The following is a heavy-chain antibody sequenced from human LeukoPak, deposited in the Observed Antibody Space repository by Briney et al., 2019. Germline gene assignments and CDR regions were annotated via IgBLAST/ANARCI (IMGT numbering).Heavy chain of an antibody. CDR1: GFTFSSYG. V-gene: IGHV3-30*18. CDR3: AKDYVDIVATTYYYYYYMDV. Sequence: QPGGSLRLSCAASGFTFSSYGMHWVRQAPGKGLEWVAVISYDGSNKYYADSVKGRFTISRDNSKNTLYLQMNSLRAEDTAVYYCAKDYVDIVATTYYYYYYMDVWGKGTTVTVSS. CDR2: ISYDGSNK. J-gene: IGHJ6*03. D-gene: IGHD5-12*01.